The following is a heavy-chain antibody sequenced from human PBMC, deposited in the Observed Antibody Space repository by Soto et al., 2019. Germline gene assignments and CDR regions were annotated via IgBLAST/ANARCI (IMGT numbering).Heavy chain of an antibody. D-gene: IGHD3-9*01. Sequence: SVKVSCKASGGTFSSYAISWVRQAPGQGLEWMGGIIPIFGTANYAQKFQGRVTITADESTSTAYMELSSLRSEDTAVYYCARWNYDILSGQKNWFDPWGQGTLVTVSA. CDR1: GGTFSSYA. CDR2: IIPIFGTA. V-gene: IGHV1-69*13. CDR3: ARWNYDILSGQKNWFDP. J-gene: IGHJ5*02.